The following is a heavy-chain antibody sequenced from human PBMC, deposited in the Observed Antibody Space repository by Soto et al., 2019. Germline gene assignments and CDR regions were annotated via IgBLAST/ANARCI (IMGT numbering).Heavy chain of an antibody. V-gene: IGHV3-33*01. CDR1: GFTFSSYG. J-gene: IGHJ5*02. CDR3: ARGRGELSGWFDP. D-gene: IGHD3-10*01. CDR2: IWYDGSNK. Sequence: QVQLVESGGGVVQPGRSLRLSCAASGFTFSSYGMHWVRQAPGKGLEWVAVIWYDGSNKYYADSVKGRFTISRDNSKHTLYLQMNSLRAEDTAVYYCARGRGELSGWFDPWGQGTLVTVSS.